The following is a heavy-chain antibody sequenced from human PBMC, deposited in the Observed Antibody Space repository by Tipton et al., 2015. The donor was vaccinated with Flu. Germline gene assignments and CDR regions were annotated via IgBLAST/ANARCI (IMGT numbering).Heavy chain of an antibody. Sequence: TLSLTCVVSDYSISSSYYWGWIRQPPGKGLEWIGSIYHSGSTYYNLSLKSRVTMSVDTPKNQFSLNLSSVTAADTAVYYCARASGYCGSTRCYSMVFDYWGQGTPVTVSS. CDR2: IYHSGST. CDR3: ARASGYCGSTRCYSMVFDY. D-gene: IGHD2-2*03. CDR1: DYSISSSYY. J-gene: IGHJ4*02. V-gene: IGHV4-38-2*01.